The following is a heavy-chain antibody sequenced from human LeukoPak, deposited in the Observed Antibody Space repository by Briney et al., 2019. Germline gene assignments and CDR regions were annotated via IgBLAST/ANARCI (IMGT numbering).Heavy chain of an antibody. D-gene: IGHD6-13*01. CDR3: ARGPGSSAY. CDR2: INTDTGNP. CDR1: GYTFTNYG. V-gene: IGHV7-4-1*02. J-gene: IGHJ4*02. Sequence: GASVKVSCKASGYTFTNYGMNWVRQAPGQGLEWMGWINTDTGNPTYAQGFTGRVVFSLDTSVSTAYLQISSLKAEDTAVYSCARGPGSSAYWGQGTLVTVSS.